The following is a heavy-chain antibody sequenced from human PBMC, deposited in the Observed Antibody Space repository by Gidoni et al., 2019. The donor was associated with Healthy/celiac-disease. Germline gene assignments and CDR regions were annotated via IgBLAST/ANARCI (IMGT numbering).Heavy chain of an antibody. CDR3: ARDLVDSGSYYSNYYYYGMDV. D-gene: IGHD1-26*01. Sequence: QVQLQESGPGLVKPSETLSLTCTVSGGSISSYYWSWIRPPPGKGLEWIGYIYYGGSTNYNPSLKSRVTISVDTSKNQFSLKLSSVTAADTAVYYCARDLVDSGSYYSNYYYYGMDVWGQGTTVTVSS. J-gene: IGHJ6*02. CDR1: GGSISSYY. CDR2: IYYGGST. V-gene: IGHV4-59*01.